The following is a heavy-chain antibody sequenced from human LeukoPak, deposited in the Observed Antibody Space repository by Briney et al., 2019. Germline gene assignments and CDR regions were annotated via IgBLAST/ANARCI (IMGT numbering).Heavy chain of an antibody. D-gene: IGHD3-10*01. CDR2: ISGSGGST. V-gene: IGHV3-23*01. Sequence: GGSLRLSCAASGFTFSSYAMSWVRQAPGKGLEWVSAISGSGGSTYYADSVKGRFTISRDNSKNTLYLQMNSLRAEDTAVYYCAKNGGSATPTSYYFDYWGQGTLVTVSS. CDR3: AKNGGSATPTSYYFDY. J-gene: IGHJ4*02. CDR1: GFTFSSYA.